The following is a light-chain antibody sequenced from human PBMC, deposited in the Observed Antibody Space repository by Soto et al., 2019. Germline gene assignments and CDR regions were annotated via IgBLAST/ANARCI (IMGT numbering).Light chain of an antibody. J-gene: IGKJ1*01. CDR3: QQYGSSVT. V-gene: IGKV3-20*01. CDR2: GAS. Sequence: EIVLTQAPGTLSLSPGERATLSCRASQSVSSSYLAWYQQKPGQAPRPLIYGASNRATGIQDRFSGSGSGTDSTLTISRLEPEDFAVYYCQQYGSSVTXGQGTKVEIK. CDR1: QSVSSSY.